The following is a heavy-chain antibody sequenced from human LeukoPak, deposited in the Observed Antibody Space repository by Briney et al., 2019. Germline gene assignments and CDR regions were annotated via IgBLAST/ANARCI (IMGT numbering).Heavy chain of an antibody. CDR3: AREASFDY. CDR2: INHSGST. V-gene: IGHV4-34*01. Sequence: PSETLSLTCAVCGGSFSGYYWSWIRQPPGKGLEWIGEINHSGSTNYNPSLKSRVTISVDTSKNQFSLKLSSVTAADTAVYYCAREASFDYWGQGTLVTVSS. CDR1: GGSFSGYY. J-gene: IGHJ4*02.